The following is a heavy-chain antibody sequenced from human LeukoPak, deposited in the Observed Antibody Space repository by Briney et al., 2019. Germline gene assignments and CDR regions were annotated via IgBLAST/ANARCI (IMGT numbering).Heavy chain of an antibody. V-gene: IGHV3-21*01. CDR1: GFTFSSYS. D-gene: IGHD4-17*01. Sequence: GGSLRLSCAASGFTFSSYSMNWVRQAPGKGLEWVSSISSSSSYIYYADSVKGRFTISRDNAKNSLYLQMDSLRAEDTAVYYCARGGYGDYGMDVWGQGTTVTVSS. CDR3: ARGGYGDYGMDV. CDR2: ISSSSSYI. J-gene: IGHJ6*02.